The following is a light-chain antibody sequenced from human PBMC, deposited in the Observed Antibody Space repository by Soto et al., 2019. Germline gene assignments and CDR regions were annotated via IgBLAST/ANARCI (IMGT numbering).Light chain of an antibody. CDR2: GAS. CDR3: QQYGSSGT. Sequence: DIVFTQSPGTLSLSPGKRPTLSRRACQSYSNFSLVWYQQKPGHAPRLLIYGASTTATGSPYRVSGSGSGTDFTLTIIRLEPEDFAVYYCQQYGSSGTFGQGTKVDIK. CDR1: QSYSNFS. V-gene: IGKV3-20*01. J-gene: IGKJ1*01.